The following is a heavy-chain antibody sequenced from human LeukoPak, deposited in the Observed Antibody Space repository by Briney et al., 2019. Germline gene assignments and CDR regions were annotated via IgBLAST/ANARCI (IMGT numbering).Heavy chain of an antibody. D-gene: IGHD3-22*01. Sequence: GGSLRLSCAASGFIFNNYGLIWVRQAPGKGLEWVSAISNDGGGTQYADFVEGRFTVSRDNSKNTLFLQMSSLRAEDTALYYCAKGSSGYFADLWGQGTLVTVSS. V-gene: IGHV3-23*01. J-gene: IGHJ5*02. CDR3: AKGSSGYFADL. CDR2: ISNDGGGT. CDR1: GFIFNNYG.